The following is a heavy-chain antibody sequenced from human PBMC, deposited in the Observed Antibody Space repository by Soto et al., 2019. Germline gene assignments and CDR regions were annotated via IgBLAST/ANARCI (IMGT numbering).Heavy chain of an antibody. CDR2: IIGSGGTP. CDR1: GFTFDIYG. V-gene: IGHV3-23*01. D-gene: IGHD5-12*01. Sequence: EVQLLESGGGLVQPGGSLRLSCAASGFTFDIYGMSWVRQAPGKGLEWVSTIIGSGGTPYYADSVKGRFTISRDNSKNTPYVQMNSLRADDTAEYYCAKHSGYDHYYDMDVWGQGTTVNVSS. CDR3: AKHSGYDHYYDMDV. J-gene: IGHJ6*02.